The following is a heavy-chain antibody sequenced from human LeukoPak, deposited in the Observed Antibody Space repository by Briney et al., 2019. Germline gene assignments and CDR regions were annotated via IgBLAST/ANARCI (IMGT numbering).Heavy chain of an antibody. CDR3: ARDRFGGYGAFDI. J-gene: IGHJ3*02. D-gene: IGHD3-22*01. Sequence: SETLSLTCTVSGGSISSYYWSWIRQPPGKGLEWIGYIYYSGSTNCNPSLKSRVTISVDTSKNQFSLKLSSVTVADTAVYYCARDRFGGYGAFDIWGQGTMVTVSS. CDR1: GGSISSYY. V-gene: IGHV4-59*01. CDR2: IYYSGST.